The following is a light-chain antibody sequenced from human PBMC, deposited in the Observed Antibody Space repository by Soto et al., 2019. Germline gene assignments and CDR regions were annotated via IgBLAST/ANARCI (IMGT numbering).Light chain of an antibody. CDR1: QSVLYSSNNKNY. CDR2: GAS. V-gene: IGKV4-1*01. CDR3: QQYYSTPPT. J-gene: IGKJ4*01. Sequence: DIVMTQSPDSLAVSLGERATINCKSSQSVLYSSNNKNYLAWYQQKPGHPPKLLIYGASTRESGVPDRCSGSGSGTDFTLPISSLQAEDVAVYYCQQYYSTPPTFGGGTKVEIK.